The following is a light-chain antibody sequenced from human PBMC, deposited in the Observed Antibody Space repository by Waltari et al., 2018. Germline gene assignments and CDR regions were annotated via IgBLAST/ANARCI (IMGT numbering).Light chain of an antibody. J-gene: IGLJ2*01. V-gene: IGLV2-11*01. CDR3: CSYAGSYLVV. CDR1: SSDVGGYNY. CDR2: DVS. Sequence: QSALTQPRSVSGSPGQSVTISCTGTSSDVGGYNYVSWYQQHPGKAPKLMIYDVSKRPSGVPGRFSGSKSGNTASLTISGLQAEDEADYYCCSYAGSYLVVFGGGTKLTVL.